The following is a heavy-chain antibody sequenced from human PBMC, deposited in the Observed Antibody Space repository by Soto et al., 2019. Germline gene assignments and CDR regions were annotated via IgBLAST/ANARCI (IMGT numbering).Heavy chain of an antibody. CDR1: GYTFTSYY. CDR2: INPSGGST. D-gene: IGHD3-3*01. CDR3: ARVAYYDFWSGSKTHEYYYYGMDV. J-gene: IGHJ6*02. Sequence: GASVKVSCKASGYTFTSYYMHWVLQAPGQGLEWMGIINPSGGSTSYAQKFQGRVTMTRDTSTSTVYMELSSLRSEDTAVYYCARVAYYDFWSGSKTHEYYYYGMDVWGQGTTVTVSS. V-gene: IGHV1-46*01.